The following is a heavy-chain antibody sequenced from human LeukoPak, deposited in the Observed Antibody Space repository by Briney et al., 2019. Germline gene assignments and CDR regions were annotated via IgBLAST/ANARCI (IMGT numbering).Heavy chain of an antibody. CDR3: ARGPYCGGDCYSPYFYYYYYMDV. Sequence: GASLKVSCKASGYTFTSYYIHWVRQAPGQGLEWMGIINPSAGSTNYAQNFQDRLTMTRDMSTSTVYMELNNLRPDDTAVYYCARGPYCGGDCYSPYFYYYYYMDVWGKGTTVTVSS. D-gene: IGHD2-21*02. CDR1: GYTFTSYY. V-gene: IGHV1-46*01. CDR2: INPSAGST. J-gene: IGHJ6*03.